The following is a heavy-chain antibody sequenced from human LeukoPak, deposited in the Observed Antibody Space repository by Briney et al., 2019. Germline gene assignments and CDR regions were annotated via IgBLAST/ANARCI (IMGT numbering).Heavy chain of an antibody. J-gene: IGHJ4*02. CDR3: ARDRQEYSYGANFDY. V-gene: IGHV1-2*02. CDR1: GCTFTGYY. D-gene: IGHD5-18*01. Sequence: ASVKVPCKASGCTFTGYYMHWVRQAPGQGLEWMGWINPNSGGTNYAQKFQGRVTMTRDTSISTAYMELSRLRSDDTAVYYCARDRQEYSYGANFDYWGQGTLVTVSS. CDR2: INPNSGGT.